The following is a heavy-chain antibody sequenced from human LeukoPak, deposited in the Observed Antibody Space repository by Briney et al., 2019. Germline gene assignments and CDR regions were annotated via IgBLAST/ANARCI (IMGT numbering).Heavy chain of an antibody. CDR2: IYYSGST. J-gene: IGHJ3*02. D-gene: IGHD1-26*01. V-gene: IGHV4-39*07. Sequence: PSETLSLTCTVSGGSISSSSYYWGWIRQPPGKGLEWIGSIYYSGSTYYNPSLKSRVTISVDTSKNQFSLKLSSVAAADTAVYYCARAGATGGAFDIWGQGTMVTVSS. CDR1: GGSISSSSYY. CDR3: ARAGATGGAFDI.